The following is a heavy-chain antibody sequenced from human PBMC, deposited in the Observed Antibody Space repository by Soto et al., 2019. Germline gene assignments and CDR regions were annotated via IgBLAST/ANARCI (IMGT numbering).Heavy chain of an antibody. CDR1: GYTFTGYY. J-gene: IGHJ6*02. D-gene: IGHD5-12*01. V-gene: IGHV1-2*04. CDR2: INPNSGGT. CDR3: AKSEVANIVFFGLDV. Sequence: ASVKVSCKASGYTFTGYYMHWVRQAPGQGLEWMGWINPNSGGTNYAQKFQGWVTMTRDTSISTAYMELSRLRSDDTAIYYCAKSEVANIVFFGLDVWGQGTPVTVSS.